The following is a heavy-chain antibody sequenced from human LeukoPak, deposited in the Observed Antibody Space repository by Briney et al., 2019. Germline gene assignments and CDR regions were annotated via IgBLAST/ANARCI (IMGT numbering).Heavy chain of an antibody. D-gene: IGHD1-26*01. CDR1: GFTFSSYA. CDR3: AKDFSAWVGASTNFDY. V-gene: IGHV3-23*01. CDR2: ISGSGGST. Sequence: GGSLRLSCAASGFTFSSYAMSWVRQAPGKGLEWVSAISGSGGSTYYADSVKGRFTISRDNSKNTLYLQMNSLRAEDTAVYYCAKDFSAWVGASTNFDYWGQGTLVTVSS. J-gene: IGHJ4*02.